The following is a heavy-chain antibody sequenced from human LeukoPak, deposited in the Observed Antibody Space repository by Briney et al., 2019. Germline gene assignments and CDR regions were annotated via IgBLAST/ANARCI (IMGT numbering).Heavy chain of an antibody. J-gene: IGHJ5*02. D-gene: IGHD4-11*01. Sequence: GGSLRLSCAASGFTFSSYDMHWVRQATGKGLEWVSAIGTAGDTYYPGSVKGRFTISRENAKNSLYLQINSLRAGDTAVYYCARARTATVTTGVNWFDPWGQGTLVTVSS. V-gene: IGHV3-13*01. CDR1: GFTFSSYD. CDR2: IGTAGDT. CDR3: ARARTATVTTGVNWFDP.